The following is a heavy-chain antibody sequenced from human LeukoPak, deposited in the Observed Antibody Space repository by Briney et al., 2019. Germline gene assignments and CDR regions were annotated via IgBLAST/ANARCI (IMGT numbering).Heavy chain of an antibody. CDR2: IYTCGYT. CDR1: GFTVRLCY. D-gene: IGHD2-21*02. V-gene: IGHV3-66*01. Sequence: GGSLRLPCTASGFTVRLCYMIWVRQAPGKGLECVSFIYTCGYTYLADLVKGRFTSSRDNSKVTLYLQLNSLRAGDTSLYYCAGGAGDLNAFHLWGQGTMVTVSS. CDR3: AGGAGDLNAFHL. J-gene: IGHJ3*01.